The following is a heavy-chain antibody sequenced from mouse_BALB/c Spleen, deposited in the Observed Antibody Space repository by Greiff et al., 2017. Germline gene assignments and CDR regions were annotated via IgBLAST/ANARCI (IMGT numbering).Heavy chain of an antibody. D-gene: IGHD2-13*01. Sequence: EVQRVESGGGLVQPGGSLKLSCAASGFTFSSYTMSWVRQTPEKRLEWVAYISNGGGSTYYPDTVKGRFTISRDNAKHTLYLQMSSLKSEDTAMYYYARRVDYVYWYFDDWGEGTTVTVSS. CDR3: ARRVDYVYWYFDD. J-gene: IGHJ1*01. V-gene: IGHV5-12-2*01. CDR1: GFTFSSYT. CDR2: ISNGGGST.